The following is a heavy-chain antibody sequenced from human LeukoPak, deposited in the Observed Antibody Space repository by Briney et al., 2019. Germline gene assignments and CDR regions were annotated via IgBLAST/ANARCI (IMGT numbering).Heavy chain of an antibody. CDR2: IYHSGST. V-gene: IGHV4-38-2*02. Sequence: SETLFLTCTVSGYSISSGYYWGWIRQPPGKGLEWIGNIYHSGSTDYNPSLKSRVSISVDTSKNQFSLKLSSVTAADTAVYYCARVYKSSWYLNWFDPWGQGTLVTVSS. CDR1: GYSISSGYY. CDR3: ARVYKSSWYLNWFDP. D-gene: IGHD6-13*01. J-gene: IGHJ5*02.